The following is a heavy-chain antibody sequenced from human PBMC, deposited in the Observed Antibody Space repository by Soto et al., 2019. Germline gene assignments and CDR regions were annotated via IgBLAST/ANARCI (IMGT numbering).Heavy chain of an antibody. CDR1: GFTFSSYA. V-gene: IGHV3-23*01. CDR3: ARSLFIASTDTEPFDS. J-gene: IGHJ4*02. D-gene: IGHD6-13*01. Sequence: EVQLLESGGGLVQPGGSLTLSCAASGFTFSSYAMSWVRQAPGKGLEWVSAISGGGNDRFYADSVRGRFTISRDNSRNTFYLHMNSPRAEDTAVHYCARSLFIASTDTEPFDSWGQGTLVTVSS. CDR2: ISGGGNDR.